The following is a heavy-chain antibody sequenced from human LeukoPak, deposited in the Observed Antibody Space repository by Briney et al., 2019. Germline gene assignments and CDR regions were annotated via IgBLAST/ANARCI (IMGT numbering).Heavy chain of an antibody. Sequence: ASVKVSCKASGYTFTSYYMHWVRQAPGQWLEWMGIINPSGGSTRYAQKFQGRVTMTRDTSTSTVYMELNSLRSEDTAVYYCAREKYYYDSSGGFDYWGQGTLVTVSS. V-gene: IGHV1-46*01. D-gene: IGHD3-22*01. CDR2: INPSGGST. J-gene: IGHJ4*02. CDR3: AREKYYYDSSGGFDY. CDR1: GYTFTSYY.